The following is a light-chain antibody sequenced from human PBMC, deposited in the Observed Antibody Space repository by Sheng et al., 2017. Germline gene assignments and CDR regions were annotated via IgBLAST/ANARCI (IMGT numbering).Light chain of an antibody. CDR3: QQSYSTPPLT. CDR2: AAS. CDR1: QSISNN. Sequence: DIQMTQSPSSLSASVGDRVTITCRASQSISNNLNWYQQKPGKAPKLLIYAASSLQSGVPSRFIGSGSGTDFTLTISSLQREDFATYYCQQSYSTPPLTFGGGTKVEIK. J-gene: IGKJ4*01. V-gene: IGKV1-39*01.